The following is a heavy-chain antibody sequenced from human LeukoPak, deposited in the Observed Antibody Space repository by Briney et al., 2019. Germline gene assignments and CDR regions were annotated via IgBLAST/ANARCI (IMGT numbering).Heavy chain of an antibody. V-gene: IGHV4-39*07. CDR1: GGSISSSSYY. D-gene: IGHD6-13*01. Sequence: PSETLSLTCTVSGGSISSSSYYWGWIRQPPGKGLEWIGSIYYSGSTYYNPSLKSRVTISVDTSKNQFSLKLSSVTAADTAVYYCARGLGWAAGTWASGNWFDPWGQGTLVTVSS. CDR2: IYYSGST. CDR3: ARGLGWAAGTWASGNWFDP. J-gene: IGHJ5*02.